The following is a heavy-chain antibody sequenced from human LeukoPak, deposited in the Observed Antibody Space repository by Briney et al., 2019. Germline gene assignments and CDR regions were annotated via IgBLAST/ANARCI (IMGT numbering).Heavy chain of an antibody. CDR2: INHSGST. CDR3: ARIRGFGADYYYYYMDV. V-gene: IGHV4-34*01. J-gene: IGHJ6*03. Sequence: SETLSLTCAVYGGSFSGYYWSWIRQPPGKGLEWIGEINHSGSTYYNPSLKSRVTISVDTSKNQFSLKLSSVTAADTAAYYCARIRGFGADYYYYYMDVWGKGTTVTVSS. D-gene: IGHD3-10*01. CDR1: GGSFSGYY.